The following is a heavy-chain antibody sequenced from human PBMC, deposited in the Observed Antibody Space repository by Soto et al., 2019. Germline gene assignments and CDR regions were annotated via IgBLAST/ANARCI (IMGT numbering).Heavy chain of an antibody. D-gene: IGHD6-13*01. CDR1: GGPINSHDYY. CDR3: ARGISKFSSWYQPNTWFDV. V-gene: IGHV4-30-4*01. CDR2: LYFNGGT. J-gene: IGHJ5*02. Sequence: SETLSLTCNVSGGPINSHDYYWTWLRQSPGKGLEWIGYLYFNGGTQYNSSLRTPISMSLDTSKKHFSLKMRSVTGANTAVYYCARGISKFSSWYQPNTWFDVWGQGALVTGSS.